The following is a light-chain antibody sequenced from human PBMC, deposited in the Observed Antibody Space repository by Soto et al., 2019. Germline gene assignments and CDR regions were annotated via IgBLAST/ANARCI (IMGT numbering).Light chain of an antibody. Sequence: EIVLTQSPVTVSLSPGERATLSCRASQSVGSYLAWYQQKPGQAPRLLIYDASNRATGIPARFSGSGSGADFTLTISSLEPDDFAIYHCQQYVFGPGTKVD. CDR1: QSVGSY. V-gene: IGKV3-11*01. CDR2: DAS. J-gene: IGKJ3*01. CDR3: QQYV.